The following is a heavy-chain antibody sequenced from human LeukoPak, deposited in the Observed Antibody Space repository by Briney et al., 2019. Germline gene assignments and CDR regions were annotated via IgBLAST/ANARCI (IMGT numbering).Heavy chain of an antibody. CDR3: ARDALYSGGFDY. J-gene: IGHJ4*02. V-gene: IGHV3-66*01. CDR2: IYSGGST. D-gene: IGHD3-10*01. CDR1: GFTFSDYS. Sequence: PGGSLRLSCAASGFTFSDYSMSWVRQAPGKGLEWVSVIYSGGSTYYADSVKGRFTISRDNSKNTLYLQMNSLRAEDTAVYYCARDALYSGGFDYWGQGTLVTVSS.